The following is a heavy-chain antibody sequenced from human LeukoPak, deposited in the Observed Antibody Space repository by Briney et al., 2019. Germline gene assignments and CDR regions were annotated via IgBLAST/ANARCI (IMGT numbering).Heavy chain of an antibody. V-gene: IGHV4-30-4*01. CDR3: AREEATMVRRVIYY. J-gene: IGHJ4*02. CDR1: GGSVSSGDYY. Sequence: SQTLSLTCTVSGGSVSSGDYYWSWIRQPPGKGLEWIGYIYYSGSTYYNPSLKSRVTISVDTSKNQFSLKLSSVTAADTAVYYCAREEATMVRRVIYYWGQGTLVTVSS. CDR2: IYYSGST. D-gene: IGHD3-10*01.